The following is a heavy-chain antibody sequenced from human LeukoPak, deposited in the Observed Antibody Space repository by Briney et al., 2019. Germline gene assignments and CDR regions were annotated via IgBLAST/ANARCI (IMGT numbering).Heavy chain of an antibody. J-gene: IGHJ4*02. CDR1: GFTFSNDG. V-gene: IGHV3-23*01. CDR2: ISPSGDIT. Sequence: GGSLRLSCAGYGFTFSNDGMNWVRQAAGKGLEWVSGISPSGDITYYIDSVKGRFTISGDNSKNTFYLQMNILRAEDTAVYYCARDSGWLRFHYWGQGTLVTVSS. CDR3: ARDSGWLRFHY. D-gene: IGHD5-12*01.